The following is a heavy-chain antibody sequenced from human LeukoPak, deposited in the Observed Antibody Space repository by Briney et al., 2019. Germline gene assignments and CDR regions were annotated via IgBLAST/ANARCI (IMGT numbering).Heavy chain of an antibody. V-gene: IGHV4-59*12. CDR2: IYYSGSA. Sequence: SETLSLTCTVSGGSISSYYWSWIRQPPGKGLEWIGNIYYSGSAYYNSSLKSRVTISVDTSKNQFSLKLSSVTAADTAVYYCARVSCGGGSCYHSRGWFDPWGQGTLVTVSS. CDR1: GGSISSYY. CDR3: ARVSCGGGSCYHSRGWFDP. J-gene: IGHJ5*02. D-gene: IGHD2-15*01.